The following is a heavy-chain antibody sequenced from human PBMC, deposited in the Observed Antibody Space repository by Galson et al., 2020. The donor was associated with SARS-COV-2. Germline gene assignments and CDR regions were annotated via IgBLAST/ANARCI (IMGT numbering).Heavy chain of an antibody. V-gene: IGHV3-74*01. Sequence: GGSLRLSCAASGFTFSSYSYWMHWVRQSPGQGLVWVSRINSDGSNIRYADSVKGRFSISRDNARNTLYLQMNSLGAEDTAVYYCTRDSQLTFDYWGQGTLVTVSS. CDR1: GFTFSSYSYW. D-gene: IGHD2-2*01. J-gene: IGHJ4*02. CDR3: TRDSQLTFDY. CDR2: INSDGSNI.